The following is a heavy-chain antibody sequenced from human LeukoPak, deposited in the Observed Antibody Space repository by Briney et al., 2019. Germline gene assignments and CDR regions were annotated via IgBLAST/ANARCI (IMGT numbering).Heavy chain of an antibody. CDR3: VRGIHSNSHAAPYFDF. V-gene: IGHV3-23*01. J-gene: IGHJ4*02. CDR1: GFTFRDSA. Sequence: GGSLRLSCTVSGFTFRDSAMSWVRQAPRKGLEVVSLIGGSGGGKNYGEAVNGRFTISRDNSKNITFLQIDSLKVGDTAMYYCVRGIHSNSHAAPYFDFWGQGTLVTVSS. CDR2: IGGSGGGK. D-gene: IGHD2-2*01.